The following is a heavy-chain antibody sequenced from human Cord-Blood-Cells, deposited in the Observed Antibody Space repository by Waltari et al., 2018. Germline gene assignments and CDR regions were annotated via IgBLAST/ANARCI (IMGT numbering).Heavy chain of an antibody. Sequence: QVQLVQSGAEVKKPGASVKVSCKASGYTFTGYYMHWVRQAPGQGLEWMGRINPNMGGTNYAQKFQGRVTITRDTSISTAYMELSRLRSDDTAVYYCAFTVAGRDWFDPWGQGTLVTVSS. J-gene: IGHJ5*02. V-gene: IGHV1-2*06. CDR3: AFTVAGRDWFDP. D-gene: IGHD6-19*01. CDR2: INPNMGGT. CDR1: GYTFTGYY.